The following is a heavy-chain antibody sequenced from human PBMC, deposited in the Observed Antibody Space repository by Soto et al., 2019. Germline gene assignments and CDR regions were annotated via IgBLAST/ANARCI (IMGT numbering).Heavy chain of an antibody. CDR1: GGSISSSSYY. CDR2: IYYSGST. D-gene: IGHD5-12*01. V-gene: IGHV4-30-4*01. J-gene: IGHJ4*02. CDR3: ARRIVATKTFDN. Sequence: SETLSLTCTVSGGSISSSSYYWSWIRQPPGKGLEWIGYIYYSGSTYYNPSLKSRVTISVDTSKNQFSLKLSSVTAADTAVYYCARRIVATKTFDNWGQETLVTISS.